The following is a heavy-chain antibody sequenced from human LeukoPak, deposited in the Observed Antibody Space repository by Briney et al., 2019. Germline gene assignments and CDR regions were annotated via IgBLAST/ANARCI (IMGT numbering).Heavy chain of an antibody. CDR1: GGSFSGYY. Sequence: SETLSLTCAVYGGSFSGYYWSWIRQPPGKGLEWIGEINHSGSTNYNPSLKSRVTMSVDTSKNQFSLKLSSVTAADTAVYYCARELPYYYGWFDPWGQGTLVTVSS. CDR3: ARELPYYYGWFDP. J-gene: IGHJ5*02. V-gene: IGHV4-34*01. D-gene: IGHD3-10*01. CDR2: INHSGST.